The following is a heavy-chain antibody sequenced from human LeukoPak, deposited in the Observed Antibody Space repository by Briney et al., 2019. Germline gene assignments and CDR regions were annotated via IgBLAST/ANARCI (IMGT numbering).Heavy chain of an antibody. CDR1: GFTFSSYA. Sequence: GGSLRLSCAASGFTFSSYAMSWVRQAPGKGLEWVSAISGSGGSTYYADSVKGRFTISRDNSKNTLYLQMNSLRAEDTAVYYCARLAYCGGDCPKYYFDYWGQGTLVTVSS. D-gene: IGHD2-21*02. J-gene: IGHJ4*02. CDR3: ARLAYCGGDCPKYYFDY. V-gene: IGHV3-23*01. CDR2: ISGSGGST.